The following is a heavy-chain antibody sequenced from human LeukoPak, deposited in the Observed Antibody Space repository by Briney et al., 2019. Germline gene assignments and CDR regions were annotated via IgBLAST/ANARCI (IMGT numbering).Heavy chain of an antibody. V-gene: IGHV3-23*01. D-gene: IGHD5-18*01. CDR1: GFTFSSYA. CDR2: ISGSGGST. Sequence: GGSLRLSCAASGFTFSSYAMSWVRQAPGKGLEWVSAISGSGGSTYCADSVKGRFTISRDNSKNTLYLQMNSLRAEDTAVYYCAKVGSAMVYYYYYYGMDVWGQGTTVTVSS. CDR3: AKVGSAMVYYYYYYGMDV. J-gene: IGHJ6*02.